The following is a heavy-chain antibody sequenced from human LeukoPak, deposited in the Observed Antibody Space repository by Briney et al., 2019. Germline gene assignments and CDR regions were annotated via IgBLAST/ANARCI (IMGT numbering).Heavy chain of an antibody. CDR3: ARDLGGNSFDY. CDR2: IGTAGDT. D-gene: IGHD4-23*01. V-gene: IGHV3-13*01. J-gene: IGHJ4*02. Sequence: GGSLRLSCAASGFTFSSYDMHWVRQATGKGLEWVSAIGTAGDTYYPGSVKGRFTISRDNSKNTLYLQMNSLRAEDTAVYYCARDLGGNSFDYWGQGTLVTVSS. CDR1: GFTFSSYD.